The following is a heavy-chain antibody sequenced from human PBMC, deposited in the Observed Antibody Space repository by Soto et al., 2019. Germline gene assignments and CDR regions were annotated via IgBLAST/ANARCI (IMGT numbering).Heavy chain of an antibody. CDR1: GFTFSSYS. V-gene: IGHV3-21*01. Sequence: GGSLRLSCAASGFTFSSYSMNWVRQAPGKGLEWVSSISSSSSYIYYADSVKGRFTISRDNAKNSLYLQMNSLRAEDTAVYYCARGYYDFWSGPLSNWFDPWGQGPLVTVSS. CDR3: ARGYYDFWSGPLSNWFDP. CDR2: ISSSSSYI. J-gene: IGHJ5*02. D-gene: IGHD3-3*01.